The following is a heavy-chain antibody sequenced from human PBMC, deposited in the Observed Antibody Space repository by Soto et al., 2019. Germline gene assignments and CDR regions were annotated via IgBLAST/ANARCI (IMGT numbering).Heavy chain of an antibody. CDR3: ASTSITMVRGVYWFDP. Sequence: SETMSLPCTVSVGSISRFYWSWIRQPQGQRLEWIGYIYYSGSTNYNPSLKSRVTISVDTSKHQFSLKLSSVTAADTAVYYCASTSITMVRGVYWFDPWGQGTLVTVSS. J-gene: IGHJ5*02. CDR2: IYYSGST. D-gene: IGHD3-10*01. CDR1: VGSISRFY. V-gene: IGHV4-59*01.